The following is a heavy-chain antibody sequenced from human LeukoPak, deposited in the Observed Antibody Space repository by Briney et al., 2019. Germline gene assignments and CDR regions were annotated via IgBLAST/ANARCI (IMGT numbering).Heavy chain of an antibody. CDR1: GGTFSSYA. D-gene: IGHD3-3*01. V-gene: IGHV1-69*01. CDR3: ARPLTYYDFWSGYSQPNYYYYMDV. Sequence: ASVKVSCKASGGTFSSYAISWVRQAPGQGLEWMGGIIPIFGTANYAQKFQGRVTITADESTSTAYMELSSLRSEDTAVYYCARPLTYYDFWSGYSQPNYYYYMDVWGKGTTVTVSS. J-gene: IGHJ6*03. CDR2: IIPIFGTA.